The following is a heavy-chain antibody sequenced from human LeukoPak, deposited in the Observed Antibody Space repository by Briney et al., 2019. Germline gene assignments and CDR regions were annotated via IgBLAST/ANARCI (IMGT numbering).Heavy chain of an antibody. V-gene: IGHV3-11*05. D-gene: IGHD5-12*01. CDR3: ARVVDGYSGYDPIGY. CDR1: GFTFSDYY. Sequence: PGGSLRLSCAASGFTFSDYYMSWIRQAPGKGPEWVSYISSSSIYTNYADSVKGRFTISRDNAKNSLYLQMNGLRAEDTALYYCARVVDGYSGYDPIGYWGQGTLVTVSS. CDR2: ISSSSIYT. J-gene: IGHJ4*02.